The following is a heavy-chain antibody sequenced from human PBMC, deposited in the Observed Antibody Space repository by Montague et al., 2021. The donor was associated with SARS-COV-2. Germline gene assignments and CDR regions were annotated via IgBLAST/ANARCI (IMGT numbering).Heavy chain of an antibody. V-gene: IGHV3-23*03. CDR1: GFTFSSYA. Sequence: SLRLSCAASGFTFSSYAMSWVRQAPGKGLERVSVIYSGGSSTYYADSVKGRFTISRDNSKNTLYLQMNSLRAEDTAVYYCAKQYSSRWYPQYFQHWGQGTLVTVSS. CDR2: IYSGGSST. D-gene: IGHD6-13*01. J-gene: IGHJ1*01. CDR3: AKQYSSRWYPQYFQH.